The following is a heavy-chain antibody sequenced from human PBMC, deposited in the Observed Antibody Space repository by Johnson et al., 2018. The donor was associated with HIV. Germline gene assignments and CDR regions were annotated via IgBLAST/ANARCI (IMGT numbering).Heavy chain of an antibody. Sequence: VQLVESGGGLVQPGRSLRLSCAASGFTFSIYDMHWVRQATGKGLEWVSAIGSAGDTFYPDSVKGRFTISRENAKNPLYLQMNSLRAEDTAVYYCAREADIVVLLAATRGAFDIWGQGTMVTVSS. J-gene: IGHJ3*02. CDR3: AREADIVVLLAATRGAFDI. D-gene: IGHD2-15*01. CDR2: IGSAGDT. CDR1: GFTFSIYD. V-gene: IGHV3-13*01.